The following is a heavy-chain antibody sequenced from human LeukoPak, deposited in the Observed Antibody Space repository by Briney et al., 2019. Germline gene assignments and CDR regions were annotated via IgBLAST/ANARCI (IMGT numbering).Heavy chain of an antibody. V-gene: IGHV4-61*02. Sequence: SETLSLTCIVSGGSISSSSYYWGWIRQPAGKGLEWIGRIYTSGSTNYNPSLKSRVTMSVDTSKNQFSLKLSSVTAADTAVYYCARGVLLWFGELTNWFDPWGQGTLVTVSS. CDR2: IYTSGST. D-gene: IGHD3-10*01. J-gene: IGHJ5*02. CDR1: GGSISSSSYY. CDR3: ARGVLLWFGELTNWFDP.